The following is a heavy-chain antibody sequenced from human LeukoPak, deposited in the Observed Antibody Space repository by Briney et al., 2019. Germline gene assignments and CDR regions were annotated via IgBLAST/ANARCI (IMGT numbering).Heavy chain of an antibody. V-gene: IGHV1-46*01. CDR1: GYTFTSYY. CDR2: INPSGGST. CDR3: ARERGRSGWSFSGVRYNWFDP. J-gene: IGHJ5*02. D-gene: IGHD6-19*01. Sequence: ASVKVSCKASGYTFTSYYMHWVRQAPGQGLEWMGIINPSGGSTSYAQKFQGRVTMTRDTSTSTVYMELSSLRSEDTAVYYCARERGRSGWSFSGVRYNWFDPWGQGTLVTASS.